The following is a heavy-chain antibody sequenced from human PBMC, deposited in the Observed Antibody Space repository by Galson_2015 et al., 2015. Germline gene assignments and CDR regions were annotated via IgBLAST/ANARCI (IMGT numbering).Heavy chain of an antibody. CDR3: ARDGRGQRYGDFYGF. Sequence: TLSLPCTVSGGSISSGGYYWRWIRPHPGKGLEWIGYIYYSGSTYYNPSLKSRVTISVDTSKNHFSLKLSSVPAADPAVYYWARDGRGQRYGDFYGFWGQGTLVPVSS. D-gene: IGHD4-17*01. J-gene: IGHJ4*02. CDR2: IYYSGST. CDR1: GGSISSGGYY. V-gene: IGHV4-31*03.